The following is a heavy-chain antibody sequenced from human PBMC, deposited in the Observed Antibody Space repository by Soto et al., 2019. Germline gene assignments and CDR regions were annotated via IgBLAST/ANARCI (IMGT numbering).Heavy chain of an antibody. Sequence: GGSLRLSCAASGFTFSSYAMSWVRQAPGKGLEWVSVISGSGGSTYYADSVKGRFTISRDNSKNTLYLQMNSPRAEDTAVYYCAKDQLAVAGLNWFDPWGQGTLVTVSS. J-gene: IGHJ5*02. D-gene: IGHD6-19*01. V-gene: IGHV3-23*01. CDR2: ISGSGGST. CDR1: GFTFSSYA. CDR3: AKDQLAVAGLNWFDP.